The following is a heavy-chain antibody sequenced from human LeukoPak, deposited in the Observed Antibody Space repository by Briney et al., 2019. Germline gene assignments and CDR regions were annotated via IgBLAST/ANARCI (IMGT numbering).Heavy chain of an antibody. J-gene: IGHJ4*02. CDR1: GFTFSSYS. V-gene: IGHV3-23*01. Sequence: GGSLRLSCVASGFTFSSYSMNWVRQAPGKGLEWVSAISGSGGSTYYADSVKGRFTISRDNSKNTLYLQMNSLRAEDTAVYYCAKADPGGTAMAFWGQGTLVTVSS. D-gene: IGHD5-18*01. CDR3: AKADPGGTAMAF. CDR2: ISGSGGST.